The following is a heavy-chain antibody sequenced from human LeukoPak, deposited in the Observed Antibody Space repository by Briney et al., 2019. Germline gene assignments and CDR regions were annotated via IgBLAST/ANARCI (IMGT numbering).Heavy chain of an antibody. CDR3: ARQYGSGWFPSYFDY. CDR2: TYYSGST. V-gene: IGHV4-39*01. J-gene: IGHJ4*02. CDR1: GGSISSSSYY. D-gene: IGHD6-19*01. Sequence: PSETLSLTCTVSGGSISSSSYYWGWIRQPPGKGLEWIGSTYYSGSTYYNPSLKSRVTISVDTSKNQFSLKLSSVTAADTAVYYCARQYGSGWFPSYFDYWGQGTLVTVSS.